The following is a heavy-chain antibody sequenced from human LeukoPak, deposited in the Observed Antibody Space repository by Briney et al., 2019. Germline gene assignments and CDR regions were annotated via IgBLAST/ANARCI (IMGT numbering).Heavy chain of an antibody. D-gene: IGHD6-13*01. J-gene: IGHJ6*03. Sequence: GESLKISCKGSGYSFTSYWIGWVRQMPGKGLEWMGIIYPGDSDTRYSPSFQGQVTISADKSISTACLQWRSLQAPDPALSYCTRFGIAVAGTNYCYYMYASGKRNT. CDR2: IYPGDSDT. CDR1: GYSFTSYW. V-gene: IGHV5-51*01. CDR3: TRFGIAVAGTNYCYYMYA.